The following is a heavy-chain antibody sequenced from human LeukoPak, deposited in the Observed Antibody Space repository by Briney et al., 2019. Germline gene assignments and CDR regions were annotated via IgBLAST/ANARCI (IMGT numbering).Heavy chain of an antibody. J-gene: IGHJ5*02. CDR2: IDASGGAT. D-gene: IGHD6-19*01. CDR3: ARGSGSGWYGWFAP. CDR1: GFTFDTYS. Sequence: PGGSLRLSCAASGFTFDTYSFHWVRQAPGKGLEWVSSIDASGGATYYADSVKGRFTISRDNSKNTFYLQMNNLRAEDTAVYFCARGSGSGWYGWFAPWGQGTLVTVSS. V-gene: IGHV3-23*01.